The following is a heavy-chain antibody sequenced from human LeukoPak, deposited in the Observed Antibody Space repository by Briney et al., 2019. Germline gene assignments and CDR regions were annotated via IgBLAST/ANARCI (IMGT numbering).Heavy chain of an antibody. D-gene: IGHD3-3*01. CDR1: GGSISSSSYY. J-gene: IGHJ4*02. CDR3: ARRPYYDFWSGYYGSFDY. V-gene: IGHV4-39*01. Sequence: SETLSLTCTVSGGSISSSSYYWGWIRQPPGKGLEWIGSIYYSGSTYYNPSLKSRVTISVDTSKNQFSLKLSSVTAADTAVYYCARRPYYDFWSGYYGSFDYWGQGTLVTVSS. CDR2: IYYSGST.